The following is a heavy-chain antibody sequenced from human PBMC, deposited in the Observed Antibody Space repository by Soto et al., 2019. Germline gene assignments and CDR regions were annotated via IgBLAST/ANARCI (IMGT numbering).Heavy chain of an antibody. J-gene: IGHJ4*02. CDR2: IYYTGIT. Sequence: QVQLQESGLGLVKPSQTLSLTCTVSGGSISNGDYYWNWIRQPPGKGLEWIGSIYYTGITYYNPSLKSRVTMSLDTSKNQFSLKLSSVTAADTAMHYCTRTSAVEGDYWGQGILVTVSS. CDR1: GGSISNGDYY. V-gene: IGHV4-30-4*01. D-gene: IGHD2-15*01. CDR3: TRTSAVEGDY.